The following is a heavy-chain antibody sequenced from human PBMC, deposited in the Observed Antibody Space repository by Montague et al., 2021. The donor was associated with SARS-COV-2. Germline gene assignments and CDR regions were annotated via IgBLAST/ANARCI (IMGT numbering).Heavy chain of an antibody. D-gene: IGHD3-22*01. Sequence: SETLSLTCTVSGGSIDSFYRSWIRRPPGKGLEWIGCIFHSGRTYXNPSLKSRVSMSVDTSKNQVSLRLSSLTAADTAVYYSARGGYYDNTGYYSDYYYNMDVWGQGTTVTVSS. CDR2: IFHSGRT. CDR3: ARGGYYDNTGYYSDYYYNMDV. CDR1: GGSIDSFY. V-gene: IGHV4-59*01. J-gene: IGHJ6*02.